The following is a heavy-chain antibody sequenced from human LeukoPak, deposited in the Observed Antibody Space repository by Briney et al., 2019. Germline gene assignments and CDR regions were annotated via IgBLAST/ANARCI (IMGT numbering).Heavy chain of an antibody. CDR2: IYYSGST. D-gene: IGHD6-13*01. V-gene: IGHV4-39*01. J-gene: IGHJ5*02. Sequence: PSQTLSLTCSVSGGTISSGGFYWSWVRQPPGKGLEWIGSIYYSGSTYYNPSLKSRVTISVDTSKNQFSLKLSSVTAADTAVYYCARYSSSWYWFDPWGQGTLVTVSS. CDR3: ARYSSSWYWFDP. CDR1: GGTISSGGFY.